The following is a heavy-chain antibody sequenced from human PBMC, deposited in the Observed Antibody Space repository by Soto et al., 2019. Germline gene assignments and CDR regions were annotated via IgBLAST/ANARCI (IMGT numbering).Heavy chain of an antibody. CDR2: IIPIFSTA. CDR1: GGTFSSYA. CDR3: ARPLYGEDSDI. J-gene: IGHJ3*02. D-gene: IGHD4-17*01. Sequence: QVQLVQSGAEVKKPGSSGKVSCKASGGTFSSYAISWVRQAPGQGLEWMGGIIPIFSTANDAQKFQGRVKITADESTSTAYMELSSLRSEDKAVYYCARPLYGEDSDIWAQGTMLTVSS. V-gene: IGHV1-69*01.